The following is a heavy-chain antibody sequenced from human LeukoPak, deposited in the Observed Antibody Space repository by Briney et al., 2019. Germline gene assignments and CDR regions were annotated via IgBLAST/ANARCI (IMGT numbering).Heavy chain of an antibody. CDR2: IYTSGSA. CDR3: ARQIVGAKYNWFDP. V-gene: IGHV4-4*09. Sequence: SETLSLTCTVSGGSISSYYWSWIRQPPGKGLEWIGYIYTSGSANYNPSLKSRVTISVDTSKNQFSLKLSSVTAADTAVCYCARQIVGAKYNWFDPWGQGTLVTVSS. CDR1: GGSISSYY. J-gene: IGHJ5*02. D-gene: IGHD1-26*01.